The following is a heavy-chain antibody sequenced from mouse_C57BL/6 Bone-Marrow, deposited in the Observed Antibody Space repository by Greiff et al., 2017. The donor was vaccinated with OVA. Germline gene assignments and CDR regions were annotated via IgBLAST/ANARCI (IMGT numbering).Heavy chain of an antibody. CDR2: IDPSDSYT. CDR1: GYTFTSYW. D-gene: IGHD1-1*01. J-gene: IGHJ2*01. Sequence: QVQLQQPGAELVKPGASVKLSCKASGYTFTSYWMQWVKQRPGQGLAWIGEIDPSDSYTNYTQKFKGKATLTVDTSSSTAYMQLSSLTSEDSAVYYCARPLRSAIYGSSFNYWGQGTTLTVSS. V-gene: IGHV1-50*01. CDR3: ARPLRSAIYGSSFNY.